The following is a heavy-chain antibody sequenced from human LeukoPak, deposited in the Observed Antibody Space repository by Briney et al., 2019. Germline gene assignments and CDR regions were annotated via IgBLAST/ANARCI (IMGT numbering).Heavy chain of an antibody. CDR1: GFTFSSYG. Sequence: GGSLRLSCAASGFTFSSYGMHWVRQAPGKGLEWVAVISYDGSNKYYADSVKGRFTISRDNSKNTLYLQMNSLRAEDTAVYYCAKSTRVTAIRLPIDYWGQGTLVTVSS. CDR3: AKSTRVTAIRLPIDY. D-gene: IGHD2-21*02. V-gene: IGHV3-30*18. J-gene: IGHJ4*02. CDR2: ISYDGSNK.